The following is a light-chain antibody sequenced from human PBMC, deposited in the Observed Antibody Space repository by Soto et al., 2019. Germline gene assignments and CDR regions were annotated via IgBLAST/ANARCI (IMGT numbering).Light chain of an antibody. CDR1: SSDVGGYNY. V-gene: IGLV2-14*03. CDR2: DVS. Sequence: QSVLTQPASVSGSPGQSITISCTGTSSDVGGYNYVSWYQHHPGKAPKLMISDVSNRPSGVSNRFSGPKSGNTASLTISGLQPEDEADYYCSSYTTSNTRQIVFGTGTKLTVL. CDR3: SSYTTSNTRQIV. J-gene: IGLJ1*01.